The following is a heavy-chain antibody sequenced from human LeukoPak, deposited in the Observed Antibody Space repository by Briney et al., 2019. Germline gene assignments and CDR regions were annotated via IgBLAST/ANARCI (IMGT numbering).Heavy chain of an antibody. D-gene: IGHD3-10*01. V-gene: IGHV3-64D*09. CDR3: VKNPYYYGSGRTYYYGMDV. Sequence: GGSLRLSCSASGFTFSSYAMHWVRQAPGKGLEYVSAISSNGGSTYYADSVKGRFTISRDNSKNTLYLQMSSLRAEDTAVYYCVKNPYYYGSGRTYYYGMDVWGQGTAVTVSS. CDR1: GFTFSSYA. CDR2: ISSNGGST. J-gene: IGHJ6*02.